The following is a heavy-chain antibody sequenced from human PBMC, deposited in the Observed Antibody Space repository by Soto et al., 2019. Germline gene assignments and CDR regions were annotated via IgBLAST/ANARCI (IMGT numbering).Heavy chain of an antibody. V-gene: IGHV4-31*03. CDR1: GGSISSGGYY. D-gene: IGHD3-22*01. CDR2: IYYSGST. Sequence: SETLSLTCTVSGGSISSGGYYWSWIRQHPGKGLEWIGYIYYSGSTYYNPSLKSRVTISVDTSKNQFSLKLSPVTAADTAVYYCARAAQGSGYYFDYWGQGTLVTVSS. J-gene: IGHJ4*02. CDR3: ARAAQGSGYYFDY.